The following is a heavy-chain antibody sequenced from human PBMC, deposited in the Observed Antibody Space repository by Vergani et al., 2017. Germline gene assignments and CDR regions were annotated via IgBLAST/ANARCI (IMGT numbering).Heavy chain of an antibody. D-gene: IGHD3-10*01. CDR2: ISSSSSYI. CDR3: ARDLITMVRGVQIGYYYYGMDV. CDR1: GFTFSSYS. J-gene: IGHJ6*02. V-gene: IGHV3-21*01. Sequence: EVQLVESGGGLVKPGGSLRLSCAASGFTFSSYSMNWVRQAPGKGLEWVSSISSSSSYIYYADSVKGRFTISRDNDKNSLYMKMNSLRAEDTAVYYCARDLITMVRGVQIGYYYYGMDVWGQGTTVTVSS.